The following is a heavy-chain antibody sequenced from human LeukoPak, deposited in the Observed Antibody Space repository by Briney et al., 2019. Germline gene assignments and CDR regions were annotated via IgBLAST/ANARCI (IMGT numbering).Heavy chain of an antibody. CDR2: IWYDGSNK. Sequence: GRSLRLSCAASGFTFSSYGMHWVRQAPGKGLEWVAVIWYDGSNKYYADSVKGRFTISRDNSKNTLYLQMNSLRAEDTAVYYCASYYYDSSGYYYGDFWYFDLWGRGTLVTASS. J-gene: IGHJ2*01. CDR3: ASYYYDSSGYYYGDFWYFDL. CDR1: GFTFSSYG. V-gene: IGHV3-33*01. D-gene: IGHD3-22*01.